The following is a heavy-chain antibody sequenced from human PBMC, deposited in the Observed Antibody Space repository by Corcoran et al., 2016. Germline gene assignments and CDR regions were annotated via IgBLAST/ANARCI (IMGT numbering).Heavy chain of an antibody. D-gene: IGHD3-22*01. V-gene: IGHV1-69*06. CDR3: AARDYYDNKYYFDY. CDR1: GGTFSSYA. J-gene: IGHJ4*02. CDR2: IIPIFGTA. Sequence: QVQLVQSGAEVKKPGSSVRVSCKASGGTFSSYAISWVRQAPGQGLEWMGGIIPIFGTATYAQNFQGRVTISADKSTSTAYMELSSRRSEDTAVYYCAARDYYDNKYYFDYWGQGTLVTVSS.